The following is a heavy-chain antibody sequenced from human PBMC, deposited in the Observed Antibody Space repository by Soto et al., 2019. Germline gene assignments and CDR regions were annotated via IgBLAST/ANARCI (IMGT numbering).Heavy chain of an antibody. CDR2: IYPGDSDT. CDR1: GYSFTSYW. CDR3: ARLDKDVVVPAANFDY. Sequence: EVQLVQSGAEVKKPGESLKISCKGSGYSFTSYWIGWVRQMPGKGLEWMGIIYPGDSDTRYSPSFQGQVTISADKSISTAYLQWSSLKASDTAMYYCARLDKDVVVPAANFDYWGQGTLVTVSS. D-gene: IGHD2-2*01. J-gene: IGHJ4*02. V-gene: IGHV5-51*03.